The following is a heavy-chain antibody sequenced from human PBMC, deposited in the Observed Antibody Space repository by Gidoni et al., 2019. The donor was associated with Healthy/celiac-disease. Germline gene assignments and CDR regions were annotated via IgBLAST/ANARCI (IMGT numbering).Heavy chain of an antibody. CDR3: TRTSGWDNYYYGMDV. CDR1: GFPFSGSA. Sequence: EVQLVESGGGLVQPGGSLKLSCAASGFPFSGSAMHWVRQASGKGLEWVGRIRSKANSYATAYAASVKGRFTISRDDSKNTAYLQMNSLKTEDTAVYYCTRTSGWDNYYYGMDVWGQGTTVTVSS. D-gene: IGHD1-26*01. J-gene: IGHJ6*02. CDR2: IRSKANSYAT. V-gene: IGHV3-73*02.